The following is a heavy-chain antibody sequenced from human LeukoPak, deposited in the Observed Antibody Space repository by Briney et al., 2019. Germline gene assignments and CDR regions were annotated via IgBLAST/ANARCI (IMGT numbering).Heavy chain of an antibody. J-gene: IGHJ4*02. CDR1: GFTFNNYA. D-gene: IGHD1-14*01. Sequence: PGGSLRLSCAASGFTFNNYAMSWVRQAPGKGLEWVSSISGSGSSPNYAGSVKGRFTISRDNSKNTLYLQMNSLRAEDTAVYYCAKLHNLNSDYWGQGTLVTVSS. V-gene: IGHV3-23*01. CDR2: ISGSGSSP. CDR3: AKLHNLNSDY.